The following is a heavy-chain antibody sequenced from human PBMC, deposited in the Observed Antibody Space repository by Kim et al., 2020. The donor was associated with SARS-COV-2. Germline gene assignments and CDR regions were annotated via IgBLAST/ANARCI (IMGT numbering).Heavy chain of an antibody. CDR1: GFTFSSYG. J-gene: IGHJ6*02. Sequence: GGSLRLSCAASGFTFSSYGMHWVRQAPGKGLEWVAVIWYDGSNKYYADSVKGRFTISRDNSKNTLYLQMNSLRAEDTAVYYCAREGPTPGDGMDVWGQGTTVTVSS. V-gene: IGHV3-33*01. CDR2: IWYDGSNK. CDR3: AREGPTPGDGMDV. D-gene: IGHD2-15*01.